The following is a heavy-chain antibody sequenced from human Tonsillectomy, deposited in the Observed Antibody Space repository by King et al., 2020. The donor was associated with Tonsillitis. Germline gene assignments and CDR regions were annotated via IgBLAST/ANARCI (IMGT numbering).Heavy chain of an antibody. J-gene: IGHJ6*03. CDR3: ARDGGQSVVYYYMDV. V-gene: IGHV1-3*01. Sequence: VQLVQSGAEVKKPGASVKASCKASGYTFTTYAIHWVRQAPGQRLEWMGWINAGNGNTKYSQKFQGRVTITRDTSASTAYMELSSLRSEDTAVYYCARDGGQSVVYYYMDVWGKGTTVTVSS. D-gene: IGHD2-2*01. CDR2: INAGNGNT. CDR1: GYTFTTYA.